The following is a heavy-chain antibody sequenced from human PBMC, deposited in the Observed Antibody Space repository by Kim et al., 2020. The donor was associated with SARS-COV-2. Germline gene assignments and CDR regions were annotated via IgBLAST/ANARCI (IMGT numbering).Heavy chain of an antibody. CDR1: GFTFSSYS. V-gene: IGHV3-21*04. D-gene: IGHD3-9*01. Sequence: GGSLRLSCAASGFTFSSYSMNWVRQAPGKGLEWVSSISSSSSYIYYADSVKGRFTISRDNAKNSLYLQMNSLRAEYTAVYYCARDRSYYDILTGYSDWYFDLWGRGTLVTVSS. CDR2: ISSSSSYI. CDR3: ARDRSYYDILTGYSDWYFDL. J-gene: IGHJ2*01.